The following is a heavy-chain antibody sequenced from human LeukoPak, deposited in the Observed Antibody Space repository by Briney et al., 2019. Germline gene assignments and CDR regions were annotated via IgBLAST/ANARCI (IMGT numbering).Heavy chain of an antibody. CDR3: AKDFRYNYGS. CDR2: IIGSGVGT. J-gene: IGHJ5*02. D-gene: IGHD5-18*01. Sequence: GGSLRLPCAASGFTFNNYAMSWVRQAPGKGLEWVSAIIGSGVGTYYADSVKGRFTISRDNSKNTLYLQMNSLRAEDTAVYYCAKDFRYNYGSWGQGTLVTVSS. V-gene: IGHV3-23*01. CDR1: GFTFNNYA.